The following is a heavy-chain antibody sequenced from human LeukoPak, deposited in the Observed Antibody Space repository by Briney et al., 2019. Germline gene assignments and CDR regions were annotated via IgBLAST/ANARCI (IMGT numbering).Heavy chain of an antibody. CDR1: GYTFTNYW. V-gene: IGHV5-51*01. Sequence: GESLMISCQGSGYTFTNYWIGWVRQARGKGLEWMGIINPGDSDTRYSPSLQGQVTMSADKSISTAYLQWSSPKASDTAIYYCARRIAWGRLDDWGEGTLVTVSS. J-gene: IGHJ4*02. CDR3: ARRIAWGRLDD. CDR2: INPGDSDT. D-gene: IGHD7-27*01.